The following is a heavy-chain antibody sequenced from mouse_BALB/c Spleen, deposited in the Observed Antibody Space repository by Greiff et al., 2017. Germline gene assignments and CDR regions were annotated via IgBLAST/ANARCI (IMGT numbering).Heavy chain of an antibody. J-gene: IGHJ4*01. Sequence: VQLQQPGAELVKPGASVKLSCKASGYTFTSYWMHWVKQRPGQGLEWIGEINPSNGRTNYNEKFKSKATLTVDKSSSTAYMQLSSLTSEDSAVYYCNGLGLRRNYYAMDYWGQGTSVTVSS. CDR1: GYTFTSYW. CDR2: INPSNGRT. D-gene: IGHD2-4*01. CDR3: NGLGLRRNYYAMDY. V-gene: IGHV1S81*02.